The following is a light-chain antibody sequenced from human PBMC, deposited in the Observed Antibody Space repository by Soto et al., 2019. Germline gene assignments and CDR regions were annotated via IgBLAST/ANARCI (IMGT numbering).Light chain of an antibody. V-gene: IGLV2-23*01. J-gene: IGLJ2*01. Sequence: QSALTQPASVSGSPGQSITISCTGTSSDVGSYNLVSWYQHLPGKAPKLMIYEGSLRPSGISNRFSGSKSGNTASLTISGLQAEDEGNYYCATWDGSLPAEVFGGGTKLTVL. CDR1: SSDVGSYNL. CDR3: ATWDGSLPAEV. CDR2: EGS.